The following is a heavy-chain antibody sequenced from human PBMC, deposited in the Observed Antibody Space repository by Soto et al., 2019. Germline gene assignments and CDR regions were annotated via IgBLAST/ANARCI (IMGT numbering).Heavy chain of an antibody. V-gene: IGHV4-59*01. J-gene: IGHJ6*03. CDR3: ATGHYSNYGRYYYYMDV. CDR1: GGSISSYY. Sequence: PSETLSLTCTVSGGSISSYYWSWIRQPPGKGLEWIGYVYYSGSTNYNPSLKSRVTISVDTSKNQFSLKLTSVTAADTAVYYCATGHYSNYGRYYYYMDVWGKGTTDTVSS. CDR2: VYYSGST. D-gene: IGHD4-4*01.